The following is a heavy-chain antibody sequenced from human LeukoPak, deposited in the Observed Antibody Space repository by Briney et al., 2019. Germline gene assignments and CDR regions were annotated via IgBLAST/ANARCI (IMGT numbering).Heavy chain of an antibody. D-gene: IGHD5-12*01. V-gene: IGHV1-8*01. CDR1: GYTFTSYD. J-gene: IGHJ6*02. CDR2: MNPNSGNT. CDR3: ARGLFEDIVASPHYGMDV. Sequence: ASVKVSCKASGYTFTSYDINWVRQAPGQGLEWMGWMNPNSGNTGYAQKFQGRVTMTRNTSISTAYMELSSLRSEDTAVYYCARGLFEDIVASPHYGMDVWGQGTTVTVSS.